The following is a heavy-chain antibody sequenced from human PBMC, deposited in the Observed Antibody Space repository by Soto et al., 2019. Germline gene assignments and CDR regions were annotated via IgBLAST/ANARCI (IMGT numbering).Heavy chain of an antibody. V-gene: IGHV4-31*03. Sequence: QVQLQESGPGLVKPSQTLSLTCSVSGGPFPSGGYYWSWIRQEPGKGLEWIGYIYYNGDTSYNPSLRSRVTISADTSKTQFSLRLRSVTSADTAVYYCARGDSQVSSVFDYWGQGMLVTVSS. D-gene: IGHD3-16*01. J-gene: IGHJ4*02. CDR1: GGPFPSGGYY. CDR3: ARGDSQVSSVFDY. CDR2: IYYNGDT.